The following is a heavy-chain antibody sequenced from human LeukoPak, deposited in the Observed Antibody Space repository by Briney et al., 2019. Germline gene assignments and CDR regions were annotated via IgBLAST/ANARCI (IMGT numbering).Heavy chain of an antibody. CDR2: ISSSGSTI. J-gene: IGHJ4*02. CDR3: ARDFRYRLRGSGGY. D-gene: IGHD3-10*01. V-gene: IGHV3-48*04. CDR1: GSTFSSYS. Sequence: GGSLRLSCTASGSTFSSYSMNWVRQAPGKGLEWVSYISSSGSTIYYADSVKGRFTISRDNAKNSLYLQMNSLRAEDTAVYYCARDFRYRLRGSGGYWGQGTLVTVSS.